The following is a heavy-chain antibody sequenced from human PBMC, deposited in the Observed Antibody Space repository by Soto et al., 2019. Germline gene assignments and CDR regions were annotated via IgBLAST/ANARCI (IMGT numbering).Heavy chain of an antibody. CDR2: IDWDDDK. J-gene: IGHJ6*01. D-gene: IGHD3-22*01. V-gene: IGHV2-70*18. Sequence: TLSLTCTVSGGSISSYYWSWIRQPPGKGLEWLALIDWDDDKYYSTSLKTRLTISKDTSKNQVVLTMTNMDPVDTATYYCARGSGSGYYYYYYGMDVWGQGTTVTVSS. CDR1: GGSISSYYW. CDR3: ARGSGSGYYYYYYGMDV.